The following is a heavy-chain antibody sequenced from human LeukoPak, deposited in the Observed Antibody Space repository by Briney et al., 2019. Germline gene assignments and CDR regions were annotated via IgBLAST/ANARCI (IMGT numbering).Heavy chain of an antibody. CDR1: GYTFSSYY. CDR3: ARGSGSGSYYNGGNWFDP. Sequence: ASVKVSCKASGYTFSSYYMHWVRQAPGQGIEWMGMINPSGGSTNYPQKFQGRVTMTRDMSTSTVYMELSRLRSDDTAVYYCARGSGSGSYYNGGNWFDPWGQGTLVTVSS. CDR2: INPSGGST. D-gene: IGHD3-10*01. V-gene: IGHV1-46*01. J-gene: IGHJ5*02.